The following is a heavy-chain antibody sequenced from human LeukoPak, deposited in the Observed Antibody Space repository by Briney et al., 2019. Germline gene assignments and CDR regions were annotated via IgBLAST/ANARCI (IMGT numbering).Heavy chain of an antibody. CDR2: ISYDGSNK. J-gene: IGHJ4*02. CDR1: GFTFSSYG. Sequence: GALRLSCAASGFTFSSYGMHWVRQAPGKGLEWVAVISYDGSNKYYADSVKGRFTISRDNSKNTLYLQMNSLRAEDTAVYYCAKPYGGSGSYYYYFDYWGQGTLVTVSS. V-gene: IGHV3-30*18. D-gene: IGHD3-10*01. CDR3: AKPYGGSGSYYYYFDY.